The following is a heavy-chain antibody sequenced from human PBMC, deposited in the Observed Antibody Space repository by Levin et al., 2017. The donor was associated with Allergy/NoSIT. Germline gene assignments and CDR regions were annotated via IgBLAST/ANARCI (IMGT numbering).Heavy chain of an antibody. CDR3: ARRGTRDYYYYRDV. CDR2: IYPGDSDT. CDR1: GYSFTSYW. V-gene: IGHV5-51*01. Sequence: GGSLRLSCQGSGYSFTSYWIGWVRQMPGNGLEWKGIIYPGDSDTRYSPSFQGQVTISAHKSISTAYLQWSSLKASDTAIYYCARRGTRDYYYYRDVWGEGSTVTVSS. J-gene: IGHJ6*03. D-gene: IGHD1-1*01.